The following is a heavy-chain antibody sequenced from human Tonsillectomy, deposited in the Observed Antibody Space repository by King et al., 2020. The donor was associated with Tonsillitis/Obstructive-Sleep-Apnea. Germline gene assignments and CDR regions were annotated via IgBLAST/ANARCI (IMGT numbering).Heavy chain of an antibody. V-gene: IGHV1-18*01. Sequence: QLVQSGAEVKKPGASVKVSCKASGYTFTRYGISWVRQAPGQGLEWMGWINAYNGNTNYAQNLQGRVTMTTDTSTTTVYMELRSLKSDDTAVYYCAMDATVFRMGGLDPWGQGTLVTVSS. CDR1: GYTFTRYG. CDR3: AMDATVFRMGGLDP. J-gene: IGHJ5*02. D-gene: IGHD3-16*01. CDR2: INAYNGNT.